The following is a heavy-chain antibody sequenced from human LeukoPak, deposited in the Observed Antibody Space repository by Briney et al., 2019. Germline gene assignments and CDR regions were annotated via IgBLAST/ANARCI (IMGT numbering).Heavy chain of an antibody. Sequence: GGSLRLSCAASGFTFSSYSMNWVRQAPGKGLKWVSSISSSSSYIYYADSVKGRFTISRDNAKNSLYLQMNSLRAEDTAVYYCARVGFGGGDFDPWGQGTLVTVSS. J-gene: IGHJ5*02. CDR2: ISSSSSYI. CDR1: GFTFSSYS. D-gene: IGHD3-16*01. V-gene: IGHV3-21*01. CDR3: ARVGFGGGDFDP.